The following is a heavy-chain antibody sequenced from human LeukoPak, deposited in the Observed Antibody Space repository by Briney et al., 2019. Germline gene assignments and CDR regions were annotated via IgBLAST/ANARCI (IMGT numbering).Heavy chain of an antibody. CDR3: ARVSILYYYDSSGYRYPHFNFDY. Sequence: ASVKVSCKASGYTFTSYGISWVRQAPGQGLEWMGSISPYNGNTKYTERLQGRVIMTTDTSTRTAYMELRSLRSDDTAVFYCARVSILYYYDSSGYRYPHFNFDYWGQGTLVTVSS. V-gene: IGHV1-18*04. J-gene: IGHJ4*02. CDR2: ISPYNGNT. CDR1: GYTFTSYG. D-gene: IGHD3-22*01.